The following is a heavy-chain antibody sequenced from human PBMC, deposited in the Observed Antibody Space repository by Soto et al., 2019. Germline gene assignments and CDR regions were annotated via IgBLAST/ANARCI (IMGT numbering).Heavy chain of an antibody. Sequence: VQLLESGGGLLQPGGSLRLSCAASGFTFSTYAMTWVRQAPGKGPEWVSSVSGSGGNTLYADSVKSRFTISRDNSKNTLYLQMNSLRAGDTAVYYCAKGRAPSGWYPPYYYGMDVWGQGTTVIVSS. V-gene: IGHV3-23*01. CDR1: GFTFSTYA. J-gene: IGHJ6*02. D-gene: IGHD6-19*01. CDR2: VSGSGGNT. CDR3: AKGRAPSGWYPPYYYGMDV.